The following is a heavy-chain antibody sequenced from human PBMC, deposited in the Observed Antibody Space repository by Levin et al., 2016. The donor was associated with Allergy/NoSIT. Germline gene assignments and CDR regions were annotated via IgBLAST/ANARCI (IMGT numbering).Heavy chain of an antibody. J-gene: IGHJ6*02. V-gene: IGHV4-39*02. CDR3: ARDVPPNSGSYLSYGMDV. Sequence: WIRQPPGKGLEWIGSICYSGSTYYNPSLKSRVTISVDTSKNQFSLKLSSVTAADTAVYYCARDVPPNSGSYLSYGMDVWGQGTTVTVSS. D-gene: IGHD1-26*01. CDR2: ICYSGST.